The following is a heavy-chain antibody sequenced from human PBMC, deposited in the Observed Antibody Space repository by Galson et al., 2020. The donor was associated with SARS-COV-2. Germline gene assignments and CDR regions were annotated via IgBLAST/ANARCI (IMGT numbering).Heavy chain of an antibody. J-gene: IGHJ5*02. D-gene: IGHD3-22*01. CDR2: MNPNSGNT. CDR1: GYTFTSYD. CDR3: AREGRDDTLGNWFDP. V-gene: IGHV1-8*01. Sequence: ASVKVSCKASGYTFTSYDINWVRQATGQGLEWMGWMNPNSGNTGYAQKFQGRVTMTRNTSISTAYMELSSLRSEDTAVYYCAREGRDDTLGNWFDPWGQGTLVTVSS.